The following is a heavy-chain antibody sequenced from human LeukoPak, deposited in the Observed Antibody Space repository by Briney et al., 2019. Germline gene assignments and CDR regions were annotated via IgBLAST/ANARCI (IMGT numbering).Heavy chain of an antibody. Sequence: GGSLRLSCAASGFTFSSYWMHWVRQAPGKGLVWVSRINSDGSSTNYADSVKGRFTISRDNAKNSLYLQMNSLRAEDTAVYYCARGPDTAMPGGYWGQGTLVTVSS. D-gene: IGHD5-18*01. CDR3: ARGPDTAMPGGY. V-gene: IGHV3-74*01. CDR2: INSDGSST. CDR1: GFTFSSYW. J-gene: IGHJ4*02.